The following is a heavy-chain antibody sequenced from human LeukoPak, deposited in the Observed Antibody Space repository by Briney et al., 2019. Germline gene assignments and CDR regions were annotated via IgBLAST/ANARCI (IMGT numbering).Heavy chain of an antibody. D-gene: IGHD3-10*01. CDR2: IYHSGST. J-gene: IGHJ4*02. CDR3: ARRAMVRGVTFDY. CDR1: GGSISSSNW. V-gene: IGHV4-4*02. Sequence: SGTLSLTCAVSGGSISSSNWWSWVRQPPGKGLEWIGEIYHSGSTNYSPSLKSRVTISVDKSKNQFSLKLGSVTAADTAVYYCARRAMVRGVTFDYWGQGTLVTVSS.